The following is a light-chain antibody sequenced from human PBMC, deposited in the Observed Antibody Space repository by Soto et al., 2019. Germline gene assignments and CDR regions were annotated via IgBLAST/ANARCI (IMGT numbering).Light chain of an antibody. CDR3: QQYNNWPPIT. Sequence: EIVLTQSPATLSVSPWERATLSCRASQSVSSNLAWYQQKPGQAPRLLIYGASTRATGIPARFSGSGSGTEFTLTISSLQSEDFAVYYCQQYNNWPPITCGQGTRLEIK. V-gene: IGKV3-15*01. CDR2: GAS. J-gene: IGKJ5*01. CDR1: QSVSSN.